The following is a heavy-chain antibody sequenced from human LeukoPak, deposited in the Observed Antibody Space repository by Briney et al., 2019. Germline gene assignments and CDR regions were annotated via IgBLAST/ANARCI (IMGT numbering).Heavy chain of an antibody. J-gene: IGHJ6*02. CDR1: GYTFTGYY. CDR3: AREIRDIVVVVAATHDYYYGMDV. CDR2: INPNSGGT. V-gene: IGHV1-2*02. Sequence: GASVKVSCKASGYTFTGYYMHWVRQAPGQGLEWMGWINPNSGGTNYAQKFQGRVTMTRDTSISTAYMELSRLRSDDTAVYYCAREIRDIVVVVAATHDYYYGMDVWGQGTTVTVSS. D-gene: IGHD2-15*01.